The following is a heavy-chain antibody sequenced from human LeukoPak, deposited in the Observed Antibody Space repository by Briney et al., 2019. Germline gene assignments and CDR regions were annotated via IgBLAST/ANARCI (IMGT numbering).Heavy chain of an antibody. D-gene: IGHD3-10*01. CDR1: GFTFSSYA. CDR2: ISGSGGST. J-gene: IGHJ4*02. Sequence: PGGSLRLSCAASGFTFSSYAMSWVRQAPGKGLEWVSGISGSGGSTYYADSVKGRFTISRDNSKNTLYLQMNSLRAEDTAVYYCAKDFYPGQLLWFGEPSGYWGQGTLVTVSS. CDR3: AKDFYPGQLLWFGEPSGY. V-gene: IGHV3-23*01.